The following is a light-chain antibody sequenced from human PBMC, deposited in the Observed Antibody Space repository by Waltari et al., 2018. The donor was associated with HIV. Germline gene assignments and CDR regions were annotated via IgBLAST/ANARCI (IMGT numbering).Light chain of an antibody. Sequence: QTVVTQEPSLTVSPGGTVTLTCASSTRAVTSVYYPNWFQQKPGQAPRALIYRTSNKPSWTPARFSGSLRGGKAALTLSGVQPEDEAEYYCLLYYGGTQLVFGGGTKLTVL. CDR3: LLYYGGTQLV. CDR2: RTS. J-gene: IGLJ2*01. V-gene: IGLV7-43*01. CDR1: TRAVTSVYY.